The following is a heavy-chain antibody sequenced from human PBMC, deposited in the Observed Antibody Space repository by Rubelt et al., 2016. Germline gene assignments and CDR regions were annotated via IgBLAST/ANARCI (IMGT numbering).Heavy chain of an antibody. CDR3: ARRDGYNWDDAFDI. J-gene: IGHJ3*02. CDR2: ISAYNGNT. D-gene: IGHD5-24*01. V-gene: IGHV1-18*01. CDR1: GYTFTSYG. Sequence: QVQLVQSGAEVKKPGASVKVSCKASGYTFTSYGISWVRQAPGQGLEWMGWISAYNGNTNYAQKLQGRATRTPETSTSTAYMELRSLRSDDTAVYYCARRDGYNWDDAFDIWGQGTMVTVSS.